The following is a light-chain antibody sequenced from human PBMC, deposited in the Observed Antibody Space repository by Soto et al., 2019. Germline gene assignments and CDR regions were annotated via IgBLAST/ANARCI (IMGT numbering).Light chain of an antibody. CDR3: QSVDISGSYVL. CDR1: ALPKHY. Sequence: SYELTQAPSVSVSPGQTARITCSGDALPKHYAYWYQQRPGQAPVLIMFKDSERPSGIPERFSGSTSGTTVTLTISAVQAEDEADYYCQSVDISGSYVLFGGGTKVTVL. CDR2: KDS. V-gene: IGLV3-25*02. J-gene: IGLJ2*01.